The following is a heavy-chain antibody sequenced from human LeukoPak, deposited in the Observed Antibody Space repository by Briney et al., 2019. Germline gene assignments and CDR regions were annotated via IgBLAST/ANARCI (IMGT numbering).Heavy chain of an antibody. Sequence: SETLSLTCTVSAYSINNGFFWGWIRQPPGKGLQWIGTISHSGDTYYNPSLKSRVTISVDTSNNQLSLKLTSVTAADTAIYYCASDRSINWFYYWGQGTLVTVSS. J-gene: IGHJ5*01. CDR1: AYSINNGFF. D-gene: IGHD2-21*01. CDR3: ASDRSINWFYY. CDR2: ISHSGDT. V-gene: IGHV4-38-2*02.